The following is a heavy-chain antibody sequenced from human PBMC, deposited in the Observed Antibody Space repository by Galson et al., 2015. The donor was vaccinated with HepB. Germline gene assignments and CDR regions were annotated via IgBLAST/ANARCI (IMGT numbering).Heavy chain of an antibody. V-gene: IGHV3-23*01. J-gene: IGHJ6*02. CDR1: GFTFGSYA. CDR3: AKGPTGYYYYGMDV. D-gene: IGHD1-14*01. CDR2: IGGSGGSI. Sequence: SLRLSCAASGFTFGSYAMTWVRQAPGKGLEWVSGIGGSGGSINYADSAKGRFTIPRDNPKNTLYLQMNSLRAEDTAVYYCAKGPTGYYYYGMDVWGQGTTVTVSS.